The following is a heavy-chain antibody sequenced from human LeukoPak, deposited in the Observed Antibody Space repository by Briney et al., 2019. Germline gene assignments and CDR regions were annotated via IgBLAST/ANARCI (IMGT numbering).Heavy chain of an antibody. CDR1: GFTFSGLIFSSHA. CDR3: AKDGLRHNYYYGMDV. J-gene: IGHJ6*02. CDR2: ISYDGSNK. D-gene: IGHD4-17*01. Sequence: GGSLRLSCAASGFTFSGLIFSSHAMHWVRQAPGKGLEWVAVISYDGSNKYYADSVKGRFTISRDNAKNSLYLQMNSLRAEDTALYYCAKDGLRHNYYYGMDVWGQGTTVTVSS. V-gene: IGHV3-30-3*01.